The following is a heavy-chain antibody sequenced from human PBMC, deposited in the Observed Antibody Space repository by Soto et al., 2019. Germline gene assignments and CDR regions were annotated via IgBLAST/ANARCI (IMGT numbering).Heavy chain of an antibody. V-gene: IGHV2-5*02. J-gene: IGHJ4*02. D-gene: IGHD6-6*01. CDR1: GFSLTSNDVG. CDR2: IYWDDDK. Sequence: SCPTLVNPTQTLTLTCTFSGFSLTSNDVGVGWIRQPPGKALEWLALIYWDDDKRYSPSLKSRLTITKDTSKNQVVLRMTNMDPVDTATYCCAHSRYSRSSFDYWGQGTLVTVSS. CDR3: AHSRYSRSSFDY.